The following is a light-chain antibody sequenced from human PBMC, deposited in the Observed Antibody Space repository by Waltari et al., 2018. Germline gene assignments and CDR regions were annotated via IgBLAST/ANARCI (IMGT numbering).Light chain of an antibody. CDR3: QSYDSSLSGAV. CDR2: GNN. J-gene: IGLJ2*01. V-gene: IGLV1-40*01. Sequence: QSVLTQPPSVSGAPGQRVTIPCTGGSSNIGAGYDVYWYQQLPGTAPRLLIYGNNNRPPGVPDRLSVSKSGTSASLAITGLQAEDEADYYCQSYDSSLSGAVFGGGTKLTVL. CDR1: SSNIGAGYD.